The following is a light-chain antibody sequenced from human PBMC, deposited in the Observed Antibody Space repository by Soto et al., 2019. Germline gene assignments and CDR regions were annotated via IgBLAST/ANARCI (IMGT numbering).Light chain of an antibody. V-gene: IGKV1-5*03. Sequence: MQMTQCPSTRSSSFGDRVTITCGASQDIGAWLAWYQQKQEKAPKVLIYRASHLESGVPSRFSASVSGTEGSLTINSLKADDGATYYCQQSDDWPRTFGQGTKVDI. CDR3: QQSDDWPRT. CDR1: QDIGAW. J-gene: IGKJ1*01. CDR2: RAS.